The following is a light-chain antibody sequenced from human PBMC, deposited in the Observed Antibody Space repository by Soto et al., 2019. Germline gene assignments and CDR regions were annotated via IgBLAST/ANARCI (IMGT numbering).Light chain of an antibody. CDR3: MQALQTPLT. CDR2: MGS. Sequence: DIVMTQSPLSLSVTPGEPASISCRSSQSLLDSNGHSYLDWYLQKPGQSPQLLIYMGSNRASGVPDRFSGSGSGTDFTLKISRVEAEDVGVYYCMQALQTPLTFGGGTKAEIK. V-gene: IGKV2-28*01. CDR1: QSLLDSNGHSY. J-gene: IGKJ4*01.